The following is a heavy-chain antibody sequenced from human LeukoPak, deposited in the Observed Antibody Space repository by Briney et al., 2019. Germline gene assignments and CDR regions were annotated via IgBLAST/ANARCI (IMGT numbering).Heavy chain of an antibody. V-gene: IGHV3-74*01. Sequence: PGGSLRLSCAASGFTFSNSWMHWGRQVPGKGLLWVSRISSDGSSSIYADSVKGRFTISRDNAKNTLYLQMNSLRAEDTAVYYCARMATAFDYWGQGTLVTVSS. D-gene: IGHD1-1*01. CDR2: ISSDGSSS. J-gene: IGHJ4*02. CDR3: ARMATAFDY. CDR1: GFTFSNSW.